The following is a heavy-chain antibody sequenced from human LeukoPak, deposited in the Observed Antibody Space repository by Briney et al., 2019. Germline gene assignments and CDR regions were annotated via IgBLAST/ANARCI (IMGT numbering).Heavy chain of an antibody. CDR1: GGSFSGYY. D-gene: IGHD3-3*01. CDR2: IYYSGST. J-gene: IGHJ4*02. V-gene: IGHV4-31*11. CDR3: ARGGVRRDYDFWSGYHGAHFDY. Sequence: SETLSLTCAVYGGSFSGYYWSWIRQHPGKGLEWIGYIYYSGSTYYNPSLKSRVTISVDTSKNQFSLKLSSVTAADTAVYYCARGGVRRDYDFWSGYHGAHFDYWGQGTLVTVSS.